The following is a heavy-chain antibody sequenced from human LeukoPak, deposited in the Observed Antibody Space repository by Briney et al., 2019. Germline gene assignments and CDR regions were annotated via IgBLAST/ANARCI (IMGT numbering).Heavy chain of an antibody. Sequence: ASVKVSCKASGYNFEILGISWVRQAPGQGLEWMGWISAYEGNTDYAQKFEDGVTMTTDTSTNTAYMDLRNLTSDDTAVYYCARTLGGFTVDRATGFDLWGRGTLVTVSS. V-gene: IGHV1-18*01. J-gene: IGHJ2*01. CDR1: GYNFEILG. CDR2: ISAYEGNT. D-gene: IGHD5-24*01. CDR3: ARTLGGFTVDRATGFDL.